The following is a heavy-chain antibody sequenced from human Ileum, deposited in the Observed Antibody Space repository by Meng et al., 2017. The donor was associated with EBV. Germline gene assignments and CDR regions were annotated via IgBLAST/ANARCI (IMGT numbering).Heavy chain of an antibody. CDR3: VKVNYWDLNEYSTFDS. J-gene: IGHJ4*02. V-gene: IGHV3-23*04. CDR2: ISDTSERI. Sequence: VPVVECGGGLVQPGGSLSLSCAASGFDFVSYAMTWVRQAPGKGLEWITTISDTSERIYYADSVMGRFTVSRDNSKNTLSMQMDSLRADDTAIYYCVKVNYWDLNEYSTFDSWGQGTLVTVSS. D-gene: IGHD2-8*01. CDR1: GFDFVSYA.